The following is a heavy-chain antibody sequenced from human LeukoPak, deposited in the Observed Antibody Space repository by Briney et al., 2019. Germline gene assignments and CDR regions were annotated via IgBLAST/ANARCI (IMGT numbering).Heavy chain of an antibody. D-gene: IGHD3-9*01. CDR2: TYYRSKWYN. CDR1: GDSVSSNNGA. V-gene: IGHV6-1*01. Sequence: SQTLSLTCAISGDSVSSNNGAWNWIRQSPSRGLEWLGRTYYRSKWYNDYAGSLISRITISPDTSRNQFSLQLYSVTPEDTAVYYCARDVGTTGWHTFDYWGQGTLVTVSS. CDR3: ARDVGTTGWHTFDY. J-gene: IGHJ4*02.